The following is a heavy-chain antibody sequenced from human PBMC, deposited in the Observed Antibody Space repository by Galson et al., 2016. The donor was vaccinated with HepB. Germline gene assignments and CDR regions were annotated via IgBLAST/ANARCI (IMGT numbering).Heavy chain of an antibody. CDR2: IYWDDTQ. D-gene: IGHD1-1*01. J-gene: IGHJ4*02. Sequence: PALVKPTQTLSLTCTLSGFSITSSAVAVGWIRQPPGKALEWLALIYWDDTQRYSPSLRSRLTITKDTSKNQVALKMTNMDPVDTATYYCAHAHWRDLSLFDYWGQGIPVTVSS. V-gene: IGHV2-5*02. CDR3: AHAHWRDLSLFDY. CDR1: GFSITSSAVA.